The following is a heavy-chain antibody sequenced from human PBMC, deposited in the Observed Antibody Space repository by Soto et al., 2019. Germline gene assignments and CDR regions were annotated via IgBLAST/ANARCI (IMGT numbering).Heavy chain of an antibody. CDR3: ARSTYSSSSALVDY. CDR2: IYYSGST. D-gene: IGHD6-6*01. CDR1: GGSISSSSYY. Sequence: QLQLQESGPGLVKPSETLSLTCTVSGGSISSSSYYWGWIRQPPGKGLEWIGSIYYSGSTYYNPSRKSRVTISVDTSKNQFSLKLSSVTAADTAVYYCARSTYSSSSALVDYWGQGTLVTVSS. J-gene: IGHJ4*02. V-gene: IGHV4-39*01.